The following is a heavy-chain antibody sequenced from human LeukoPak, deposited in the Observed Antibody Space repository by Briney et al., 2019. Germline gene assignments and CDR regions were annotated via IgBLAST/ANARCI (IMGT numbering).Heavy chain of an antibody. Sequence: GGSLRLSCAASGFTFDDYAMHWVRQAPGKGLEWVSGISWNSGSIGYADSVKSRFTISRDNAKNSLYLQMNSLRAEDTALYYCAKAPYSGSYYGNFDYWGQGTLVTVSS. CDR3: AKAPYSGSYYGNFDY. CDR2: ISWNSGSI. J-gene: IGHJ4*02. V-gene: IGHV3-9*01. CDR1: GFTFDDYA. D-gene: IGHD1-26*01.